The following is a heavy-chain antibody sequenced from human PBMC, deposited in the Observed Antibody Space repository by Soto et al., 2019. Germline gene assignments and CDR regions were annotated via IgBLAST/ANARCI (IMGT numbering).Heavy chain of an antibody. D-gene: IGHD6-6*01. CDR2: ISYDGSNK. V-gene: IGHV3-30*18. CDR3: AKDSYSSSYYFDY. J-gene: IGHJ4*02. CDR1: GFTFSSYG. Sequence: PGGSLRLSXAASGFTFSSYGMHWVRQAPGKGLEWVAVISYDGSNKYYADSVKGRFTISRDNSKNTLYLQMNSLRAEDTAVYYCAKDSYSSSYYFDYWGQGTLVTVSS.